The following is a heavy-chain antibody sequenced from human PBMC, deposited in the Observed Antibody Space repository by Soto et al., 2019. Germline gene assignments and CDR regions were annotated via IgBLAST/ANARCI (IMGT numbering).Heavy chain of an antibody. D-gene: IGHD2-21*01. J-gene: IGHJ4*02. CDR3: AKVRVGIDVDFDY. V-gene: IGHV3-30*18. CDR1: GFSFSNYG. CDR2: ISHDGNSH. Sequence: HPGGSLRLSCEGSGFSFSNYGIHWVRQAPGKGLEWVAVISHDGNSHHLADSVRGRFTISRDDSKNTLYLQMSSLRAEDTAMYYCAKVRVGIDVDFDYWGQGALVTVSS.